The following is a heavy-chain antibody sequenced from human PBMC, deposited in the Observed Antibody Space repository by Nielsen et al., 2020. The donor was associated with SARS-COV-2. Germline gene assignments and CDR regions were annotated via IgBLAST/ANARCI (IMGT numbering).Heavy chain of an antibody. CDR3: ARCEIAAAAIWFDP. J-gene: IGHJ5*02. CDR1: GYSFTSYW. CDR2: IDPSDSYT. V-gene: IGHV5-10-1*01. D-gene: IGHD6-13*01. Sequence: KVSCKASGYSFTSYWISWVRQMPGKGLEWMGRIDPSDSYTNYSPSFQGHVTISADKSISTAYLQWSSLKASDTAMYYCARCEIAAAAIWFDPWGQGTLVTVSS.